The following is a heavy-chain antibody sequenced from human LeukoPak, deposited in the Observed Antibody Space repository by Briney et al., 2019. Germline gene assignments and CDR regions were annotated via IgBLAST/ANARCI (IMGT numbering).Heavy chain of an antibody. CDR2: IRSSSET. CDR3: AKDPVNSYDFWSGYLPVDY. J-gene: IGHJ4*02. Sequence: GGSLRLSCAASGFIFSQYSMNWVRQAPGKGLEWVSHIRSSSETFYADSVKGRFTISRDNSKNTLYLQMNSLRAEDTAVYYCAKDPVNSYDFWSGYLPVDYWGQGTLVTVSS. D-gene: IGHD3-3*01. V-gene: IGHV3-23*01. CDR1: GFIFSQYS.